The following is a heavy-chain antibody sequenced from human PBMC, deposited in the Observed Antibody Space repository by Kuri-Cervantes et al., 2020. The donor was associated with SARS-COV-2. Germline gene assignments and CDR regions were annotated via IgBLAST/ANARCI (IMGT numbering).Heavy chain of an antibody. CDR1: GYSISSGYY. Sequence: SQTLSLTCVVSGYSISSGYYWGWIRQPPGKGLECIGSIHHTGSTNYNPSLKSRVTISVDTSKNQFSLELSSVTAADTAVYYCAREVTQWLTRRFDPWGQGTLVTVSS. CDR2: IHHTGST. CDR3: AREVTQWLTRRFDP. V-gene: IGHV4-38-2*02. D-gene: IGHD6-19*01. J-gene: IGHJ5*02.